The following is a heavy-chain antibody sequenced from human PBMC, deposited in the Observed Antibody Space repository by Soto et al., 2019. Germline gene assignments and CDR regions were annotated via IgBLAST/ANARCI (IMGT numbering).Heavy chain of an antibody. CDR2: IRSKAYGGTT. V-gene: IGHV3-49*03. Sequence: GSLRLSCTASGFTFGDYAMSWFRQAPGKGLEWVGFIRSKAYGGTTEYAASVEGRFTISRDDSKSIAYLQMNSLRAEDTAVYYCAKDLGCISTSCYVSGMDVWGQGTTVTVSS. J-gene: IGHJ6*02. CDR1: GFTFGDYA. CDR3: AKDLGCISTSCYVSGMDV. D-gene: IGHD2-2*01.